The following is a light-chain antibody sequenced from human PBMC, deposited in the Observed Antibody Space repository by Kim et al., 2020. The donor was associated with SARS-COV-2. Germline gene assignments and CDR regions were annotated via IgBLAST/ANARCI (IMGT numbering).Light chain of an antibody. CDR2: GNS. CDR1: RSNIGPVYD. Sequence: TIPGTRGRSNIGPVYDIPWYHQLPETAPKPLIYGNSNRPSGVPDRFSGSKSGTSASLAITGLQAEDEADYYCQSYDSSLSVVFGGGTQLTVL. J-gene: IGLJ2*01. V-gene: IGLV1-40*01. CDR3: QSYDSSLSVV.